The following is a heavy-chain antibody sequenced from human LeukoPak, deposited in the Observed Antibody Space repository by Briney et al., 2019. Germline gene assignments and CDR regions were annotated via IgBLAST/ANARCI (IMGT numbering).Heavy chain of an antibody. V-gene: IGHV1-69*06. Sequence: EASVKVSCKASGGTFSSYAISWVRQAPGQGLEWMGGIIPIFGTANYAQKFQGRVTITADKSTSTAYMELSSLRSEDTAVYYCARERHDYGDFDYWGQGTLVTVSS. CDR2: IIPIFGTA. CDR1: GGTFSSYA. D-gene: IGHD4-17*01. CDR3: ARERHDYGDFDY. J-gene: IGHJ4*02.